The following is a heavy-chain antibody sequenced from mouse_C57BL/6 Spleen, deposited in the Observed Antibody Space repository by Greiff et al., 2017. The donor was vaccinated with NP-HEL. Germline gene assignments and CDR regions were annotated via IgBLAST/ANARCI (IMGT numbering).Heavy chain of an antibody. CDR2: IYPGDGDT. J-gene: IGHJ2*01. CDR3: ARSGDVLDY. CDR1: GYAFSSSW. Sequence: QVQLKESGPELVKPGASVKISCKASGYAFSSSWMNWVKQRPGKGLEWIGRIYPGDGDTNYNGKFKGKATLTADKSSSTAYMQLSSLTSEDSAVYFCARSGDVLDYWGQGTTLTVSS. D-gene: IGHD3-1*01. V-gene: IGHV1-82*01.